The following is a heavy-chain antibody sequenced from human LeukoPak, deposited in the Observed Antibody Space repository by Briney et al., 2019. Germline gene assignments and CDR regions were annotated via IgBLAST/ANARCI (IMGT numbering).Heavy chain of an antibody. Sequence: SETLSLTCTVSGDSISTYYWTWIRQPPGKGLEWIGYIYYSGSTNYNPSLKSRATISVDTSKNQFSLKLSSVTAADTAVYYCAREDTAILSWGQGTLVTVSS. V-gene: IGHV4-59*01. D-gene: IGHD5-18*01. CDR1: GDSISTYY. CDR2: IYYSGST. CDR3: AREDTAILS. J-gene: IGHJ4*02.